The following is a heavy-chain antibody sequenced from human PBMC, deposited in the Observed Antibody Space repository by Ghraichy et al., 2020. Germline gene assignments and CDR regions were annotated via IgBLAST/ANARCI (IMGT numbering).Heavy chain of an antibody. CDR3: ARGHRVSGQYDGEDY. CDR1: GGSIYNYY. V-gene: IGHV4-59*01. Sequence: SETLSLTCTVSGGSIYNYYWSWMRQSPGKGLEWIGYIFHSGKTDYNPSLERRVTISIDTSKNQFSLRLSSITAADTAIYYCARGHRVSGQYDGEDYWGQGALVTVSS. D-gene: IGHD5-12*01. J-gene: IGHJ4*02. CDR2: IFHSGKT.